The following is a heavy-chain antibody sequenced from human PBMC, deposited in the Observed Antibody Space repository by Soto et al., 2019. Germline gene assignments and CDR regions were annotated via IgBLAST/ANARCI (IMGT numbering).Heavy chain of an antibody. CDR2: IYSGGTT. CDR1: GFIVNSNY. Sequence: EVQLVESGGGLVQPGGSLRLSCAASGFIVNSNYMSWVRQAPGKGLEWVSVIYSGGTTDYADSVKGRFTITRDISKITVYLQMNSLRAEDTAVYYCARDGQRTVVGWGQGTLVTVSS. CDR3: ARDGQRTVVG. D-gene: IGHD2-15*01. V-gene: IGHV3-66*01. J-gene: IGHJ4*02.